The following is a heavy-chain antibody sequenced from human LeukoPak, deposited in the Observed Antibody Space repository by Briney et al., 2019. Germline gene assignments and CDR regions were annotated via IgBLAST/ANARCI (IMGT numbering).Heavy chain of an antibody. CDR1: GFTFSGYS. J-gene: IGHJ3*02. Sequence: PGESLRLSCAASGFTFSGYSMSWIRQAPGKGLEWVSYMDASGTTVLYADSVKGRFTISRDNAKNSLSLQMNSLRADDTALYYCARDGTLDIWGQGTMVTVSS. CDR2: MDASGTTV. D-gene: IGHD1-26*01. V-gene: IGHV3-11*04. CDR3: ARDGTLDI.